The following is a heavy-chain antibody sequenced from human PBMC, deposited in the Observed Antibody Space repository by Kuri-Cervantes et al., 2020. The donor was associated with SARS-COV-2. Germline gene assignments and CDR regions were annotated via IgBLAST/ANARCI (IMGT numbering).Heavy chain of an antibody. J-gene: IGHJ4*02. D-gene: IGHD1-26*01. CDR3: ARDLLSKEGATHFDY. CDR2: IYYSGST. Sequence: SETLSLTCTVSGGSISSSSYYWGWIRQPPGKGLEWIGSIYYSGSTYYNPSLKSRVTISVDTSKDQFSLKLSSVTAADTAVYYCARDLLSKEGATHFDYWGQGTLVTVSS. V-gene: IGHV4-39*07. CDR1: GGSISSSSYY.